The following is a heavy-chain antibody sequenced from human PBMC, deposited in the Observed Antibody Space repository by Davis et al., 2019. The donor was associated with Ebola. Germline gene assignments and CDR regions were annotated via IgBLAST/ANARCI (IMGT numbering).Heavy chain of an antibody. CDR2: IIPIFGTA. J-gene: IGHJ6*02. Sequence: SVKVSCKASGGTFSSYAISWVRQAPGQGLEWMGGIIPIFGTANYAQKFQGRVTITADESTSTAYMELSSLKSEDTAVYYCARPTVAKNYYGMDVWGQGTTVTVSS. V-gene: IGHV1-69*13. CDR1: GGTFSSYA. CDR3: ARPTVAKNYYGMDV. D-gene: IGHD5-12*01.